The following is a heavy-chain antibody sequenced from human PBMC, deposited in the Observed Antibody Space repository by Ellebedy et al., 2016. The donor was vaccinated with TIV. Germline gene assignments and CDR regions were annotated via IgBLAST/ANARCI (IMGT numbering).Heavy chain of an antibody. CDR1: GYTFTGYY. Sequence: AASVKASCKASGYTFTGYYMHWVRQAPGQGLEWMGWINPNSGDTNYAQKFQGRVTMTRDTSISTAYMELSRLRSDDTAMYYCARARAGDYWGQGTLVTVSS. CDR3: ARARAGDY. CDR2: INPNSGDT. V-gene: IGHV1-2*02. J-gene: IGHJ4*02.